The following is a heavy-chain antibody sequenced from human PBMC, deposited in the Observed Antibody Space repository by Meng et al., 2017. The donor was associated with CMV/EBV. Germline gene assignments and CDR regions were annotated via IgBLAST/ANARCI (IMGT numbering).Heavy chain of an antibody. D-gene: IGHD7-27*01. CDR2: IYSGGST. Sequence: GGSLRLSCAASGFTFSSYAMHWVRQAPGKGLEWVSVIYSGGSTYYADSVKGRFTISRDNSKNTLYLQMNSLRAEDTAVYYCAREGDPGDLPSSYYYGMDVWGQGTTVTVSS. CDR1: GFTFSSYA. V-gene: IGHV3-53*01. J-gene: IGHJ6*02. CDR3: AREGDPGDLPSSYYYGMDV.